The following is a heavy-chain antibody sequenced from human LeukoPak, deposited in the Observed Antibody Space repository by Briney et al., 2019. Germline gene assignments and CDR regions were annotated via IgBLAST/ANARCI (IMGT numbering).Heavy chain of an antibody. Sequence: SQTLSLTCSVSGGSISSGSYYWGWIRQPAGKGLEWIGRIDTTGITTYNPSLKSRVTISSDTSKNQFSLRLSSVTAADTAMYFCTRATVAAVGSSSTYYFDYWGQGILVTVSS. V-gene: IGHV4-61*02. CDR2: IDTTGIT. CDR1: GGSISSGSYY. CDR3: TRATVAAVGSSSTYYFDY. D-gene: IGHD6-13*01. J-gene: IGHJ4*02.